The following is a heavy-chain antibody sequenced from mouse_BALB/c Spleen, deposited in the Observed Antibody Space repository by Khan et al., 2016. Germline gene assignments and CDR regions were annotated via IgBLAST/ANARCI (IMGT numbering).Heavy chain of an antibody. V-gene: IGHV1-31*01. CDR2: IDPYSGGS. J-gene: IGHJ4*01. Sequence: VQLQQSGPELVKPGASLKISCKASGYSFTGYTMNWVKQSHGKNLEWIGLIDPYSGGSSNNPKFEGKATLILDKSSSTAYMELLSLTSEDSAVYYCARGKHGYEDAMDYWGQGTSVTVSS. D-gene: IGHD2-2*01. CDR1: GYSFTGYT. CDR3: ARGKHGYEDAMDY.